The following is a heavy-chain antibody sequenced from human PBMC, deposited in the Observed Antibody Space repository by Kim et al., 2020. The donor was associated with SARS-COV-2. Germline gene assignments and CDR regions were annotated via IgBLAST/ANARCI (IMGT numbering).Heavy chain of an antibody. Sequence: GGSLRLSCAASGFTFGDYAMLWVRQAPGKGLEWVSGISWNSGSIGYADSVKGRFTISRDNAKNSLYLQMNSLRAEDTALYYCAKDISRSGGARGTFDIWGQGTMVTVSS. J-gene: IGHJ3*02. CDR3: AKDISRSGGARGTFDI. CDR2: ISWNSGSI. D-gene: IGHD1-26*01. CDR1: GFTFGDYA. V-gene: IGHV3-9*01.